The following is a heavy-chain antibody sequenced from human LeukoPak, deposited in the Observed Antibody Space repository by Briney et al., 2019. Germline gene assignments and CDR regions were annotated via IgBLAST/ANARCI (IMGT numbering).Heavy chain of an antibody. CDR3: VKDVGQYNNSPFDY. CDR2: IKQDGSEK. D-gene: IGHD1-1*01. V-gene: IGHV3-7*01. J-gene: IGHJ4*02. CDR1: GFTFSSYW. Sequence: GGSLRLSCAASGFTFSSYWMSWVRQAPGKGLEWVANIKQDGSEKYYVDSVKGRFTISRDNAKNSLYLQMNSLRAEDTAVYYCVKDVGQYNNSPFDYWGQGTLVTVSS.